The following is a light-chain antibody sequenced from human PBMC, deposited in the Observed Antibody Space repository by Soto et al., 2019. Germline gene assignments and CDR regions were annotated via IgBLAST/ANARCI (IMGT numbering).Light chain of an antibody. CDR2: GXY. Sequence: EIVLTQSPGTLSLSPGERATLSCRASQSVSSSYLAWYQQKPGXXXRXXXXGXYSRATGIPDRFSGSGSGTDFTLTISRLEPEDFAVYYCQQYGSSSWASGQGTKVDSK. CDR1: QSVSSSY. J-gene: IGKJ1*01. CDR3: QQYGSSSWA. V-gene: IGKV3-20*01.